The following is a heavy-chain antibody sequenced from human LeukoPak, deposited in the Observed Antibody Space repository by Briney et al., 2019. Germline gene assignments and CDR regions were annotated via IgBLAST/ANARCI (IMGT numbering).Heavy chain of an antibody. CDR1: DGSISSSTYF. CDR3: ARQRAARLPYYYYYYMDV. Sequence: PSETLSLTCAVSDGSISSSTYFWGWIRQPPGKWLEWIGSIYYSGSTYYNPSLKSRITISVDTSKNHFSLRLSSVTAADTAVYYCARQRAARLPYYYYYYMDVWGKGTTVTVSS. D-gene: IGHD6-6*01. J-gene: IGHJ6*03. CDR2: IYYSGST. V-gene: IGHV4-39*01.